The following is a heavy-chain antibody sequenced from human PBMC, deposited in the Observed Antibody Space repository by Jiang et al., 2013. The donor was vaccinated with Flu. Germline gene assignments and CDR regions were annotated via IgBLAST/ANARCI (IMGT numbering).Heavy chain of an antibody. Sequence: QLVESGGGLVQPGGSLRLSCAASGFTVSSNYMSWVRQAPGKGLEWVSVIYSGGSTYYADSVKGRFTISRDNSKNTLYLQMNSLRAEDTAVYYCAREYSSSWYVVGAFDIWGQGTMVTVSS. V-gene: IGHV3-66*01. CDR2: IYSGGST. CDR3: AREYSSSWYVVGAFDI. J-gene: IGHJ3*02. CDR1: GFTVSSNY. D-gene: IGHD6-13*01.